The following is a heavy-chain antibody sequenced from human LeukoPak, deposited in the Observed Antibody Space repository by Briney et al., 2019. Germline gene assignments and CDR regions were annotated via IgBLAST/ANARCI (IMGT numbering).Heavy chain of an antibody. J-gene: IGHJ4*02. V-gene: IGHV1-69*13. Sequence: SVKVSCKASGGTFSSYAISWVRQAPGQGLEWMGGIIPIFGTTNYAQKFQGRVTITADESTSTAYMELSSLRSEDTAVYYCARDYYGSGTYYKPFDYRGQGTLVTVSS. CDR2: IIPIFGTT. CDR1: GGTFSSYA. D-gene: IGHD3-10*01. CDR3: ARDYYGSGTYYKPFDY.